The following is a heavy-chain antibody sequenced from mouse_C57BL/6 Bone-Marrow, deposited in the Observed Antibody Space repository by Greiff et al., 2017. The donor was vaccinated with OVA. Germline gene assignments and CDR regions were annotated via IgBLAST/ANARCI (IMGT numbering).Heavy chain of an antibody. V-gene: IGHV1-85*01. J-gene: IGHJ3*01. Sequence: QVQLQHSGPELVKPGASVKLSCKASVYTFTSYDINWVKQRPGQGLEWIGWIYPRDGSTKYNEKFKGKATLTVDTSSSTAYMELHSLTSEDSAVYFCLAWFAYWGQGTLVTVSA. CDR1: VYTFTSYD. CDR2: IYPRDGST. CDR3: LAWFAY.